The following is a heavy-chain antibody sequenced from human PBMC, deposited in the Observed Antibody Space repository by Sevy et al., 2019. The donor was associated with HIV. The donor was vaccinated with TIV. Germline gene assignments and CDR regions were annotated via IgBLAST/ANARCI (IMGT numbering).Heavy chain of an antibody. J-gene: IGHJ4*02. V-gene: IGHV3-33*01. CDR2: IWYDGSNK. D-gene: IGHD3-22*01. CDR3: ARDSPINYYDSSGYYAPFDY. CDR1: GFTFSSYG. Sequence: GGSLRLSCAASGFTFSSYGMHCVRQAPGKGLEWVAVIWYDGSNKYYADSVKGRFTISRDNSKNTLYLQMNSLRAEDTAVYYCARDSPINYYDSSGYYAPFDYWGQGTLVTVSS.